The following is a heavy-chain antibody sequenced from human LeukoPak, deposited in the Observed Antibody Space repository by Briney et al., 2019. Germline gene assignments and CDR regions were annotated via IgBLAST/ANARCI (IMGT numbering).Heavy chain of an antibody. CDR2: FHPEDGDT. CDR3: ANYGGYMLFDY. V-gene: IGHV1-24*01. CDR1: GYTLSPSS. D-gene: IGHD5-12*01. J-gene: IGHJ4*02. Sequence: APQKISSTVLGYTLSPSSIRWGRQTPGNGLERVGGFHPEDGDTIYAQKFQGRVTMTEDTSTDTAYMELSSLRSEDTAVYYCANYGGYMLFDYWGQGTLVTVSS.